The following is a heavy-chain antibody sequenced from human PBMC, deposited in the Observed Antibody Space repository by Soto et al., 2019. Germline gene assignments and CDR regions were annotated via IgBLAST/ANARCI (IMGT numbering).Heavy chain of an antibody. V-gene: IGHV1-18*01. D-gene: IGHD6-19*01. CDR2: ISGYNGNT. CDR1: GYTFSNYG. Sequence: QVQLVQSGAEVKKPGASVTVSCKTSGYTFSNYGINWVRQAPGQGLEWMGWISGYNGNTHYAQTVQGRVTMTTDTSTGTVYMELRSLKSDGTAIYYGSRFIMVGGWFDPNYYHGMDVWGQGTTVTVSS. CDR3: SRFIMVGGWFDPNYYHGMDV. J-gene: IGHJ6*02.